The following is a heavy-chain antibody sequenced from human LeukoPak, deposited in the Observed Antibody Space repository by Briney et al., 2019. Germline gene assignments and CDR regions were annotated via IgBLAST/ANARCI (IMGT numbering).Heavy chain of an antibody. CDR2: ISSISSFI. CDR3: ARDSEGLYGDFDTVNWFDP. J-gene: IGHJ5*02. V-gene: IGHV3-21*01. Sequence: GGSLRLSCAASGFAFRSYSIHWVRQAPGKGLEWVSSISSISSFIYYADSLEGRFTISRDNAQNSLYLQMNSLRAEDTAVYYCARDSEGLYGDFDTVNWFDPWGQGTLVTVSS. CDR1: GFAFRSYS. D-gene: IGHD4-17*01.